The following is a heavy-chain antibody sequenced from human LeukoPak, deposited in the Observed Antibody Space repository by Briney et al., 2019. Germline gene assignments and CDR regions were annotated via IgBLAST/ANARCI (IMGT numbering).Heavy chain of an antibody. CDR1: GGSISSYY. D-gene: IGHD7-27*01. Sequence: SETLSLTCTVSGGSISSYYWSWVRQPPGKGLEWIGYIYYSGSTNYNPSLKSRVTISVDTSNNQFSLKLSSVTAADTAVYYCARISSLTGNFDYWGQGTLVTVSS. V-gene: IGHV4-59*08. J-gene: IGHJ4*02. CDR3: ARISSLTGNFDY. CDR2: IYYSGST.